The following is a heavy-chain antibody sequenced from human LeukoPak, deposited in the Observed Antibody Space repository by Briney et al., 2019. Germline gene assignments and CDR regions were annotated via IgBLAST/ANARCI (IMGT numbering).Heavy chain of an antibody. CDR1: GFTFSSYA. J-gene: IGHJ4*02. CDR3: ARDKGPFYGDYDGGPGRYFDY. Sequence: GGSLRLSCAASGFTFSSYAMHWVRQAPGKGLERVAVISYDGSNKYYADSVKGRFTISRDNSKSTLSLQMNSLRAEDTAIYYCARDKGPFYGDYDGGPGRYFDYWGQGTLVTVSS. CDR2: ISYDGSNK. V-gene: IGHV3-30*04. D-gene: IGHD4-17*01.